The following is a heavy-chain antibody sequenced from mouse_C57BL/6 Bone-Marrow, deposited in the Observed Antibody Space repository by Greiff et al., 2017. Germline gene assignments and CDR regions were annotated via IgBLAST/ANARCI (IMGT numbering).Heavy chain of an antibody. CDR3: TPLFLRLGV. J-gene: IGHJ1*03. CDR2: IDPANDDT. Sequence: VQLQQSGAELVRPGASVKLSCTASGFNIKDDYMHWVKQRPEQGLEWIGWIDPANDDTEDASKFQGKATITADTSSNTAYLQLSSLTSEDTAVYYCTPLFLRLGVWGTGTTVTVSS. D-gene: IGHD1-1*01. CDR1: GFNIKDDY. V-gene: IGHV14-4*01.